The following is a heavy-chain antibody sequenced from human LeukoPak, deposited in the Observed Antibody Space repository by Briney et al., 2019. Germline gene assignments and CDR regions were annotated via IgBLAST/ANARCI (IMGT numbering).Heavy chain of an antibody. CDR2: IKGDESST. CDR3: ARETPRRGETRDGYR. D-gene: IGHD5-24*01. V-gene: IGHV3-74*01. J-gene: IGHJ4*02. Sequence: SGGSLRLPCAASGFTFTSYWIHWVRQAPGKGLVWVSRIKGDESSTNYADSVKGRFTISRDNAKNTVYLQMNSLRAEDTAVYYCARETPRRGETRDGYRWGQGTLVTVSS. CDR1: GFTFTSYW.